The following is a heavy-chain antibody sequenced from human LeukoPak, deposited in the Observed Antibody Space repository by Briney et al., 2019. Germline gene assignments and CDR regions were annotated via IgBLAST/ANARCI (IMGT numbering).Heavy chain of an antibody. J-gene: IGHJ4*02. V-gene: IGHV3-21*01. CDR3: ARVYCGGDCSDY. Sequence: PGGSLRLSCAASGFTFSSFTMNWVRQAPGKGLEWVSSISSSSSYIYSADSVKGRFTISRDNARNSLYLRMNSLRAEDTAVYYCARVYCGGDCSDYWGQGTLVTVSS. D-gene: IGHD2-21*01. CDR2: ISSSSSYI. CDR1: GFTFSSFT.